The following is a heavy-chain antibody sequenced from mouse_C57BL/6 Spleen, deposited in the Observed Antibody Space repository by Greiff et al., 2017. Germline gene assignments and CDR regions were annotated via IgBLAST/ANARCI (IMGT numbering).Heavy chain of an antibody. Sequence: EVKLMESGGGLVKPGGSLKLSCAASGFTFSSYAMSWVRQTPEKRLEWVATISDGGSYTYYPDNVKGRFTISRDNAKNNLYLQMSHLKSEDTAMYYCARDKEFCDYWGQGTTLTVSS. J-gene: IGHJ2*01. CDR2: ISDGGSYT. CDR3: ARDKEFCDY. CDR1: GFTFSSYA. V-gene: IGHV5-4*01.